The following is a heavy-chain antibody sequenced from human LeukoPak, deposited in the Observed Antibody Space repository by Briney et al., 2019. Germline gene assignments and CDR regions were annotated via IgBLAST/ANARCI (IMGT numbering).Heavy chain of an antibody. J-gene: IGHJ3*02. Sequence: TSSETLSLTCTVSGGSISSYYWSWIRQPPGKGLEWIGYIYYSGSTNYNPSLKSRVTISVDTSKNQFSLKLSSVTAADTAVYYCARGFPPPVGWLAPRDAFDIWGQGTMVTVSS. V-gene: IGHV4-59*12. D-gene: IGHD5-24*01. CDR1: GGSISSYY. CDR2: IYYSGST. CDR3: ARGFPPPVGWLAPRDAFDI.